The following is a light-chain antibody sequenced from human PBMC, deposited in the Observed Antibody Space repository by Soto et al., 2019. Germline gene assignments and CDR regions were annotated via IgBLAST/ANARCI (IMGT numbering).Light chain of an antibody. CDR2: GAS. CDR1: QSVSSN. J-gene: IGKJ1*01. Sequence: EIVMTQSPATLSVSPGERATLSCRASQSVSSNLAWYQQKPCQAPKLLIYGASTRAIGIPARFSGSGSGTEFTLSISSLPSEDFAVYYCQQYNNWPPWTFGQGTKVEIK. V-gene: IGKV3-15*01. CDR3: QQYNNWPPWT.